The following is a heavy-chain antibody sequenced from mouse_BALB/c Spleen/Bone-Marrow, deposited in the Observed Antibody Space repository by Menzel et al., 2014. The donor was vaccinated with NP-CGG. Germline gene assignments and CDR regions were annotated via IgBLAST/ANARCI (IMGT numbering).Heavy chain of an antibody. CDR3: ARRVWSRGGDY. V-gene: IGHV5-12-2*01. J-gene: IGHJ4*01. CDR2: ISNGGGST. D-gene: IGHD2-10*02. CDR1: GFIFSSYT. Sequence: EVQLVESGGGLVQPGGSLKLSCAASGFIFSSYTMSWVRQTPEKRLEWVAYISNGGGSTYYPDTVKGRFTISRDNAKNTLYLQMSSLKSEDTAMYYCARRVWSRGGDYWGQGTSVTVSS.